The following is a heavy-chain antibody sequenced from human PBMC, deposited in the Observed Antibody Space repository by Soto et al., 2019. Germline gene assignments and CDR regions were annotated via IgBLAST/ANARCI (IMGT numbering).Heavy chain of an antibody. J-gene: IGHJ6*02. V-gene: IGHV1-18*01. CDR1: GYTFSMSG. Sequence: ASVKVSCKSSGYTFSMSGISWVRQAPGQGLEWMGWISGYNGNTNYEQKFQDRVTMTTDTTTNTAYMELRSLRSDDTAVYYCAREGPRPYYYYGMDVWGQGTTVTVSS. CDR3: AREGPRPYYYYGMDV. CDR2: ISGYNGNT.